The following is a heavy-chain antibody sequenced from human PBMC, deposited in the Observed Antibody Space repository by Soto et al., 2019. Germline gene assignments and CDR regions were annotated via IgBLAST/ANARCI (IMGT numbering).Heavy chain of an antibody. Sequence: GESLKISCKGSGYSFTSYWIGWVRQMPGKGLEWMGIIYPGDSDTRYSPSFQGQVTISADKSISTAYLQWSSLKASDTAMYYCARHSYCSSTSCYDFGMDVWGQGTTVTVSS. CDR2: IYPGDSDT. CDR3: ARHSYCSSTSCYDFGMDV. V-gene: IGHV5-51*01. J-gene: IGHJ6*02. D-gene: IGHD2-2*01. CDR1: GYSFTSYW.